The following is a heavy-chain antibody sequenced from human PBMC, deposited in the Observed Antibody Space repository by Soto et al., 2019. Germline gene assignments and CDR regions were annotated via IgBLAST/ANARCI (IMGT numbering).Heavy chain of an antibody. J-gene: IGHJ4*02. CDR3: ARDERYYGSGSLTEY. Sequence: ASVKVSCKASGYTFTSYAMRWVRQAPGQRLEWMGWINAGNGNTKYSQKFQGRVTITRDTSASTAYMELSSLRSEDTAVYYCARDERYYGSGSLTEYWGQGTLVTVSS. D-gene: IGHD3-10*01. CDR1: GYTFTSYA. V-gene: IGHV1-3*01. CDR2: INAGNGNT.